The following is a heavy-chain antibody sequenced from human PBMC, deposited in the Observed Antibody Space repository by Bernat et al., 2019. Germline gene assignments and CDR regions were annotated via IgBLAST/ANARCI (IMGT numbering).Heavy chain of an antibody. CDR2: IKQDGSDK. Sequence: EVQLVESGGGLVQPGGSLRLSCAASGFTFSSYWMSCVRQAPAKGREWVANIKQDGSDKYYVDSVKGRFKHSRDNAKNSLYLQMNILRAEDTAVYYCARDLNDFWSAYYTKSDYRGQGTLVTVSS. D-gene: IGHD3-3*01. V-gene: IGHV3-7*03. CDR3: ARDLNDFWSAYYTKSDY. CDR1: GFTFSSYW. J-gene: IGHJ4*01.